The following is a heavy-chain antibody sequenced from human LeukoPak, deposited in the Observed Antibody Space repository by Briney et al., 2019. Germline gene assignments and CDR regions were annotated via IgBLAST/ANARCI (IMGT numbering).Heavy chain of an antibody. D-gene: IGHD4-17*01. CDR1: GFTFSSYS. CDR2: ISGSGGST. V-gene: IGHV3-23*01. CDR3: AKVGDFYGDYVGYFDY. Sequence: GGSLRLSCAASGFTFSSYSMSWVRQAPGKGLEWVSAISGSGGSTYYADSVKGRFTISRDNSKNTLYLQMNSLRAEDTAVYYCAKVGDFYGDYVGYFDYWGQGTLVTVSS. J-gene: IGHJ4*02.